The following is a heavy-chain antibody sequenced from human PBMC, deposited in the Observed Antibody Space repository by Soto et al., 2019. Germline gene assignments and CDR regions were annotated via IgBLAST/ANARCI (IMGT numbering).Heavy chain of an antibody. D-gene: IGHD2-8*01. V-gene: IGHV1-69*02. CDR2: IIPILGIA. CDR3: VLPLGYCTNGVCLXY. Sequence: SVKVSCKASGGTFSSYTISWVRQAPGQGLEWMGRIIPILGIANYAQKFQGRVTITADKSTSTAYMELSSLRSEDTAVYYCVLPLGYCTNGVCLXYWGQGTLVTVSS. J-gene: IGHJ4*02. CDR1: GGTFSSYT.